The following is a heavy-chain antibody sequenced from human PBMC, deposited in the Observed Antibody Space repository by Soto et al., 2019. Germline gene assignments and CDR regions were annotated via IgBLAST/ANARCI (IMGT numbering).Heavy chain of an antibody. CDR3: ARRERYYGSPGWFDP. D-gene: IGHD3-16*01. V-gene: IGHV4-39*01. Sequence: SETLSLTCTVSGGSINDFAYYWGWIRQPPGKGLEWTGTVYHNENTYYNPSLKSRVTISVDTAKNQFSLNLRSVTAADTAIYFCARRERYYGSPGWFDPWGQGALVTVSS. J-gene: IGHJ5*02. CDR1: GGSINDFAYY. CDR2: VYHNENT.